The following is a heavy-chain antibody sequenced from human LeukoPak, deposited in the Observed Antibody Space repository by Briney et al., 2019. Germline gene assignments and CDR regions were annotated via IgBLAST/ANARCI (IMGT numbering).Heavy chain of an antibody. D-gene: IGHD3-3*01. CDR3: AKAYYDFWSGYYPPGY. J-gene: IGHJ4*02. Sequence: PGGSVRLSCAASGFTFSSYGMHWVRQAPGKGLEWVAVISYDGSNKYYADSVKGRFTISRDNSKNTLYPQMNSLRAEDTAVYYCAKAYYDFWSGYYPPGYWGQGTLVTVSS. V-gene: IGHV3-30*18. CDR2: ISYDGSNK. CDR1: GFTFSSYG.